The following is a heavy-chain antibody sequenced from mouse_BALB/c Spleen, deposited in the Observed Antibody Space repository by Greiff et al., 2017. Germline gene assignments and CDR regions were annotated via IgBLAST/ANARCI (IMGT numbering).Heavy chain of an antibody. J-gene: IGHJ4*01. CDR1: GYTFTSYW. Sequence: QVQLQQSGAELARPGASVKLSCKASGYTFTSYWMQWVKQRPGQGLEWIGAIYPGDGDTRYTQKFKGKATLTADKSSSTAYMQLSSLASEDSAVYYCARLRYPYAMDYWGQGTSVTVSS. CDR3: ARLRYPYAMDY. CDR2: IYPGDGDT. D-gene: IGHD2-14*01. V-gene: IGHV1-87*01.